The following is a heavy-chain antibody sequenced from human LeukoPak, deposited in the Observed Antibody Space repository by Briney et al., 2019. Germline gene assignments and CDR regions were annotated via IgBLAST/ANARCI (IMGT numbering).Heavy chain of an antibody. J-gene: IGHJ4*02. CDR3: ARSIGYYFDY. CDR2: ISSSSSYI. Sequence: GGSLRLSCVASGFTFNNAWVSWVRQAPGKGLEWVSSISSSSSYIYYADSVKGRFTISRDNAKNSLYLQMNSLRAEDTAVYYCARSIGYYFDYWGQGTLVTVSS. D-gene: IGHD3-22*01. V-gene: IGHV3-21*01. CDR1: GFTFNNAW.